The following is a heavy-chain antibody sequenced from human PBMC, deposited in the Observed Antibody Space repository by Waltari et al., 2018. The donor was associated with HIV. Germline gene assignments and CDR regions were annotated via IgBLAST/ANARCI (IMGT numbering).Heavy chain of an antibody. J-gene: IGHJ4*02. D-gene: IGHD3-22*01. CDR3: ASLRYDSSGYYSYYFDY. CDR2: VYYSGNT. CDR1: GGSITTGDSY. Sequence: QLQESGPGLVKPSQPLSLTCTVSGGSITTGDSYCSWIRQPPGKGLEWIAHVYYSGNTYYNPSLKSRLSMSVDRSKNQFSLKLNSVTAADTAVYYCASLRYDSSGYYSYYFDYWGQGTLVTVSS. V-gene: IGHV4-30-4*08.